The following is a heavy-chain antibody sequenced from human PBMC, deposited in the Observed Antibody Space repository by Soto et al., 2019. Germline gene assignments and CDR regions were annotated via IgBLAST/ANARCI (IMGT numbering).Heavy chain of an antibody. J-gene: IGHJ4*02. CDR1: GFTFSSYG. D-gene: IGHD3-3*01. CDR2: ISYDGSNK. V-gene: IGHV3-30*18. CDR3: AKVFTIFGVVMDYDFDY. Sequence: GGSLRLSCAASGFTFSSYGMHWVRQAPGKGLEWVAVISYDGSNKYYADSVKGRFTISRANSKNTLYLQMNSLRAEDTAVYYCAKVFTIFGVVMDYDFDYWGQGTLVTVSS.